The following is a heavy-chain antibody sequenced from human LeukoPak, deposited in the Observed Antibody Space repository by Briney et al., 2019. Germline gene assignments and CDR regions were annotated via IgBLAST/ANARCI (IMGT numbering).Heavy chain of an antibody. CDR2: IKQDGSEK. Sequence: GGSLRLSCAASGFTFSSYWMSWVRQAPGKGLEWVANIKQDGSEKYYVDSVKGRITISRDNSKNTLYLQMNSLRAEDTAVYYCAKASGVPWADYAFDIWGQGTMVTVSS. V-gene: IGHV3-7*01. CDR3: AKASGVPWADYAFDI. CDR1: GFTFSSYW. D-gene: IGHD3-10*01. J-gene: IGHJ3*02.